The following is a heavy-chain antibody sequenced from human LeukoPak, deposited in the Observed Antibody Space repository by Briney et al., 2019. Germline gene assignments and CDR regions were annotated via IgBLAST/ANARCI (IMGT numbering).Heavy chain of an antibody. CDR3: TRDVSQSSSWYGEFDY. Sequence: PGGSLRLSCAASRFSFSNHWMHWVRQVPGKGLVWVSRINSDGSSTTYADSVKGRFTISRDNAKNTLYLQMNSLRDVDTAVYYCTRDVSQSSSWYGEFDYWGQGTQVTVSS. CDR2: INSDGSST. CDR1: RFSFSNHW. D-gene: IGHD6-13*01. V-gene: IGHV3-74*03. J-gene: IGHJ4*02.